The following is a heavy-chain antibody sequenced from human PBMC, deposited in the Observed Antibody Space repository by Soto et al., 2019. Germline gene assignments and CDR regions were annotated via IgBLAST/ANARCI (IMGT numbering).Heavy chain of an antibody. Sequence: SETLSLTCAVYGGSFRGYYWSWIRQPPGKGLEWIGEINHSGSTNYNPSLKSRVTISVDTSKNQFSLKLSSVTAADTAVYYCASIAARLGDFDYWGQGTLVTVSS. V-gene: IGHV4-34*01. CDR1: GGSFRGYY. CDR2: INHSGST. D-gene: IGHD6-6*01. CDR3: ASIAARLGDFDY. J-gene: IGHJ4*02.